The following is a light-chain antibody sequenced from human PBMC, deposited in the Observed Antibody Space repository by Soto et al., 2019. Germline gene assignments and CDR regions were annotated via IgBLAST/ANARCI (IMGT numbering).Light chain of an antibody. CDR1: QSVSSN. CDR2: DTS. J-gene: IGKJ4*01. CDR3: QPYNNWPLT. V-gene: IGKV3-15*01. Sequence: IVVTLSPGTLSLNTGERATLSCRASQSVSSNLAWYQHKPGQTPRLLIYDTSTRATGVPTRFSGSRSGAEFTLTINSLQSEDFAVYYCQPYNNWPLTFGGRSKADIK.